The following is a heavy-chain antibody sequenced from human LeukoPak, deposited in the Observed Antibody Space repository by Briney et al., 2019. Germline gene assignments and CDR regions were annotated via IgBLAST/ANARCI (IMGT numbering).Heavy chain of an antibody. V-gene: IGHV3-30*03. CDR2: ISYDVSKK. J-gene: IGHJ3*02. CDR1: GFTFSSYG. CDR3: VRGYSGYDYAFDI. Sequence: GRSLRLSCAASGFTFSSYGIHWVRQAPGKGLEWVAGISYDVSKKYYADSVKGRFTISRDNSKNTVFLQMNSLSAGDTAVYYRVRGYSGYDYAFDIWGQGTMVTVSS. D-gene: IGHD5-12*01.